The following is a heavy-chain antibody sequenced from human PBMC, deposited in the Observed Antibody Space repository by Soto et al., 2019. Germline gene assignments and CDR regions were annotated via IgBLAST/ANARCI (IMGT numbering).Heavy chain of an antibody. J-gene: IGHJ4*02. CDR2: IYDGGST. Sequence: SLTMRVPSNDSGDSIDGVNYHRVFIRQPPGNGLEWIGHIYDGGSTYYNPSLKRRVTISRERSKNRLSLMVRSVTAADTAVYYSASLSSRNVYNSYDYWGQGTLVTVSS. CDR3: ASLSSRNVYNSYDY. CDR1: GDSIDGVNYH. D-gene: IGHD1-1*01. V-gene: IGHV4-30-2*01.